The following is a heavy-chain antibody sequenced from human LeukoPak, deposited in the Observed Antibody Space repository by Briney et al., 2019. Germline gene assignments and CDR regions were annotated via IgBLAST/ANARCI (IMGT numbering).Heavy chain of an antibody. CDR3: ARGLGKGFDP. CDR1: GYTFTAYY. Sequence: EASVKVSCRASGYTFTAYYILWVRQAPGQGLEWMGWINPNSGGTDYSQKFQGRVTMTRDTSISTAYMELSRLRSDDTAVYYCARGLGKGFDPWGQGTLVTVSS. V-gene: IGHV1-2*02. CDR2: INPNSGGT. J-gene: IGHJ5*02.